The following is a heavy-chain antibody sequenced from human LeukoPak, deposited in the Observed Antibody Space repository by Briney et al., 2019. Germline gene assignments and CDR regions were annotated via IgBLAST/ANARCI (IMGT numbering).Heavy chain of an antibody. Sequence: GASAKVSCMTSGYTFNDYYLHWVRQAPGQGLEWMGWINPNSGRTNYPPKFQGRVTLTTDTSISTAYMELSSLISGDTALYYCARDSSDVLTGYYHFWGQGTLVTVSS. J-gene: IGHJ4*02. V-gene: IGHV1-2*02. CDR2: INPNSGRT. D-gene: IGHD3-9*01. CDR3: ARDSSDVLTGYYHF. CDR1: GYTFNDYY.